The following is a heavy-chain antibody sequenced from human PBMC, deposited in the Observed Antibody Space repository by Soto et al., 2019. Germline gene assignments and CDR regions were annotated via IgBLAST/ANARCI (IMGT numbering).Heavy chain of an antibody. CDR2: IYYSGNT. D-gene: IGHD2-21*01. J-gene: IGHJ3*02. Sequence: QXXXQXXXPXXXXPXXTLSLKCXXSGXXXTXXXXXXXWXRQLPGKGLEWIGDIYYSGNTYYNASLXSXVXXSXXXXXXXXXXXXXXXXAADTAVYYCAQALVFTGGDGFDIWGQGRLVTVXS. CDR3: CAQALVFTGGDGFDI. CDR1: GXXXTXXXXX. V-gene: IGHV4-31*02.